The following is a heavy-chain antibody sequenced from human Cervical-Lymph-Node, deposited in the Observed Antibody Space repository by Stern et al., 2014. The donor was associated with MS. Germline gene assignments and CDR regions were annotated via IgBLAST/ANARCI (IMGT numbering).Heavy chain of an antibody. Sequence: QLVQSGAEVRKPGASVKVSCKASGYTFTSYAMNWVRHAPGQRLEWMGGINAGTGNTKYSQKFQARVTLTRDTSASTAYMELSSLRSEDTAVYYCAKEGANDCFDYWGQGTLVTVSS. CDR3: AKEGANDCFDY. J-gene: IGHJ4*02. V-gene: IGHV1-3*01. CDR2: INAGTGNT. CDR1: GYTFTSYA.